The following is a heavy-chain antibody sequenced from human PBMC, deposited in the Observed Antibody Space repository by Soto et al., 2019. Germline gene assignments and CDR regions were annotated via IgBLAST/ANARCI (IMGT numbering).Heavy chain of an antibody. Sequence: QVQLVESGGGVVQPGRSLRLSCAASGFTFSSYGMHWVRQAPGKGLEWVAVISYDGSNKYYADSVKGRFTISRDNSKNTLYLQMNSLRAEDTAVYYCAKDHHYYDSRGYPKPTDYLGQGTLVTGSS. D-gene: IGHD3-22*01. CDR1: GFTFSSYG. CDR2: ISYDGSNK. CDR3: AKDHHYYDSRGYPKPTDY. V-gene: IGHV3-30*18. J-gene: IGHJ4*02.